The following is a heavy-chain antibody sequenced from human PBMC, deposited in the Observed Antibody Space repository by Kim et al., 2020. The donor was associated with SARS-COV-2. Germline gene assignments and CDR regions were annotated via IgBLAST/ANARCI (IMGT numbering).Heavy chain of an antibody. V-gene: IGHV3-30*18. CDR2: ISYDGSNK. CDR1: GFTFSSYG. J-gene: IGHJ4*02. D-gene: IGHD6-19*01. Sequence: GGSLRLSCAASGFTFSSYGMHWVRQAPGKGLEWVAVISYDGSNKYYADSVKGRFTISRDNSKNTLYLQMNSLRAEDTAVYYCAKVPNPYSSGWYYFDYWGQGTLVTVSS. CDR3: AKVPNPYSSGWYYFDY.